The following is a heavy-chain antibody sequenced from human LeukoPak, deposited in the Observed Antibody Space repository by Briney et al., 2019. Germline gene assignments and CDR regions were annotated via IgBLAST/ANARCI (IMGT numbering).Heavy chain of an antibody. CDR3: AKGRDSGGASFDC. J-gene: IGHJ4*01. Sequence: GGSLRLSCAASGFPFSSYAMSWVRQAPGKGLEWVSAIGGRGRSTYYANSVKGRFTISRDNSKNTLFLQMNSLTAVDTAAYSCAKGRDSGGASFDCSGHGKLVTASS. D-gene: IGHD3-10*01. CDR2: IGGRGRST. V-gene: IGHV3-23*01. CDR1: GFPFSSYA.